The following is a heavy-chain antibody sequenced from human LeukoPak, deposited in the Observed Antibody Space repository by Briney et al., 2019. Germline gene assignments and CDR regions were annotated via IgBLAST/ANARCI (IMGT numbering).Heavy chain of an antibody. V-gene: IGHV3-30*01. CDR3: ARRSAAGTYFDY. CDR1: GFTFSSYA. J-gene: IGHJ4*02. CDR2: ISYDGSNK. Sequence: GGSLRLSCAASGFTFSSYAMHWVRQAPGKGPEWVAVISYDGSNKYYADSVKGRFTISRDNSKNTLYLQMNSLRAEDTAVYYCARRSAAGTYFDYWGQGTLVTVSS. D-gene: IGHD6-13*01.